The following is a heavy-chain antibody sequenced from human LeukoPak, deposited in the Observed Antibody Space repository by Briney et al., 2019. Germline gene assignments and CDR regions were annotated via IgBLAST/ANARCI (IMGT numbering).Heavy chain of an antibody. Sequence: PSETLSLTCAVYGGSFSGYYWSWIRQPPGKGLEWIGEINHSGSTNYNPSLKSRVTISVDTSKNQFSLKLSSVTAADTAVYYCARELPGTTRAFDIWGQGTMVTVSS. J-gene: IGHJ3*02. CDR2: INHSGST. V-gene: IGHV4-34*01. CDR1: GGSFSGYY. D-gene: IGHD1-1*01. CDR3: ARELPGTTRAFDI.